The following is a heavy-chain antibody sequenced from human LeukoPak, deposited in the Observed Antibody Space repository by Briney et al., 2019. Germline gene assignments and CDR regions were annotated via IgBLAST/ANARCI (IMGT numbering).Heavy chain of an antibody. J-gene: IGHJ3*01. D-gene: IGHD3-22*01. Sequence: GGSLRLPCAASGFTFSSYAMTWVRQAPGKGLEWVSAISASGGDTYYPDSVRGRFTISRDNSKNTLYLHMSSLRAEDTAVYFCAKRPRDSTGYYLGAFDGWGQGTTVTVSS. CDR2: ISASGGDT. CDR1: GFTFSSYA. V-gene: IGHV3-23*01. CDR3: AKRPRDSTGYYLGAFDG.